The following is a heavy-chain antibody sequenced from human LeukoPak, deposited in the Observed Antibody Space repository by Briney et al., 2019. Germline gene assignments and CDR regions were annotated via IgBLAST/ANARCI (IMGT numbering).Heavy chain of an antibody. Sequence: PGGSLRLSCAASGFTFSTYDMSWVRQAPGKRLEWVSAISGDDGSTYYADSVKGRFTISRDNSKNTLYLQMNSLRAEDTAVYYCAKARDILTGYYKPAFDYWGQGTLVTVSS. D-gene: IGHD3-9*01. CDR2: ISGDDGST. CDR3: AKARDILTGYYKPAFDY. V-gene: IGHV3-23*01. CDR1: GFTFSTYD. J-gene: IGHJ4*02.